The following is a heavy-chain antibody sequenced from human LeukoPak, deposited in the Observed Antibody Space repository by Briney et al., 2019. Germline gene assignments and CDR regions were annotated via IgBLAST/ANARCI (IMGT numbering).Heavy chain of an antibody. J-gene: IGHJ3*02. CDR3: AREDTNYYYDSSGYSSYAFDI. D-gene: IGHD3-22*01. CDR1: GFTFSSYA. Sequence: GGSLRLSCAASGFTFSSYAMHWVRQAPGKGLEWVAVISYDGSNKYYADSVKGRFTISRDNSKNTLYLQMNSLRAEDTAVYYCAREDTNYYYDSSGYSSYAFDIWGQGTMVTVSS. V-gene: IGHV3-30*04. CDR2: ISYDGSNK.